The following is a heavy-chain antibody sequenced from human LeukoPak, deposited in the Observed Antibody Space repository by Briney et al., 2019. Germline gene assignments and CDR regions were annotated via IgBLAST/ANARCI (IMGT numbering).Heavy chain of an antibody. Sequence: GGSLRLSCAASGFTFSSYAISWVRQAPGKGLEWVSAISGSGGSTYYADSVKGRFTISRDNSKNTLYLQMNSLRAEDTAVYYCAKDTLYYGSGIGGWFDPWGQGTLVTVSS. V-gene: IGHV3-23*01. J-gene: IGHJ5*02. CDR1: GFTFSSYA. CDR2: ISGSGGST. CDR3: AKDTLYYGSGIGGWFDP. D-gene: IGHD3-10*01.